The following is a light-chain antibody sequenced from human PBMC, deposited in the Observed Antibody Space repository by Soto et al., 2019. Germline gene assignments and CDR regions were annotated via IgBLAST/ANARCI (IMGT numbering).Light chain of an antibody. V-gene: IGKV1-33*01. CDR3: QHYDSLLQIT. CDR2: DAS. Sequence: DIQMTQSPSSLSASVGDSVTITCQASQDITNYLNWYQHKPGKAPKLLIYDASNLETGVPSRFSGSGSGTHFTFTIRSLQPEDIATYYCQHYDSLLQITFGQGTRLDIK. J-gene: IGKJ5*01. CDR1: QDITNY.